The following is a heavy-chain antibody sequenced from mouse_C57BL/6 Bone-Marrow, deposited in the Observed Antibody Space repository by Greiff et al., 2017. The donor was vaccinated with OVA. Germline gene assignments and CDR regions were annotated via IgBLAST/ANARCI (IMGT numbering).Heavy chain of an antibody. J-gene: IGHJ4*01. V-gene: IGHV8-12*01. D-gene: IGHD1-1*01. Sequence: QVTLKVCGPGILQSSQTLSLTCSFSGFSLSTSGMGVSWIRQPSGKGLEWLAHIYWDDDKCYNPSLKSRLTISKDTSRNQVFLKITSMDTADTATYYCARTYYYGSSYGAMDYWGQGTSVTVSS. CDR3: ARTYYYGSSYGAMDY. CDR1: GFSLSTSGMG. CDR2: IYWDDDK.